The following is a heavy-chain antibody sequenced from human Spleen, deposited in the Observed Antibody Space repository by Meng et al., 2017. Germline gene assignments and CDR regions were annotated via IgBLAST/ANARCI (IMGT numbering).Heavy chain of an antibody. Sequence: SETLSLTCTVSGGSISSYYWSWIRQPPGKGLEWIGYIYYSGSTNYNPSLKSRVTISVDTSKNQSSLKLSSVTAADTAVYYCARVGDGDLIDYWGQGTLVTVSS. CDR2: IYYSGST. CDR3: ARVGDGDLIDY. D-gene: IGHD4-17*01. J-gene: IGHJ4*02. V-gene: IGHV4-59*01. CDR1: GGSISSYY.